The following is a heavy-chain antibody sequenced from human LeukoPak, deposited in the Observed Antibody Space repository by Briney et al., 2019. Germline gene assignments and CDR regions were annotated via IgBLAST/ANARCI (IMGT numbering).Heavy chain of an antibody. CDR3: ARGIAARLYLADY. CDR2: INHSGST. CDR1: GGSFSGYY. D-gene: IGHD6-6*01. J-gene: IGHJ4*02. V-gene: IGHV4-34*01. Sequence: SETLSLTCAVYGGSFSGYYWSWIRQPPGKGLEWIGEINHSGSTNYNPSFKSRVTISVDTSKNQFSLKLSSVTAANTAVYYCARGIAARLYLADYWGQGTLVTVSS.